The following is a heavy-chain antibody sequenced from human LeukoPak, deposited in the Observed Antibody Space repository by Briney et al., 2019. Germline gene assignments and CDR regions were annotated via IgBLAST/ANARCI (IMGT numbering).Heavy chain of an antibody. Sequence: SVTVSCKASGGTFSSYAISWVRQAPGQGLEWMGRIIPILGIANYAQKFQSRVTITADKSTSTAYMELSSLRSEDTAVYYCARVDTAMVIDYWGQGTLVTVSS. J-gene: IGHJ4*02. CDR1: GGTFSSYA. CDR3: ARVDTAMVIDY. V-gene: IGHV1-69*04. CDR2: IIPILGIA. D-gene: IGHD5-18*01.